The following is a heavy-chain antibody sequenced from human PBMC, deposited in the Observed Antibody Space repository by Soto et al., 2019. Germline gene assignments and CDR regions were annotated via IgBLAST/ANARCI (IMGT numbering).Heavy chain of an antibody. Sequence: SETLSLTCTVSGGSISSYYWSWIRQPPGKRLEWIGNINYSGSTNYNPSLKSRVTISVDTSENQFSLRLSSVTAADTAVYYCSRAGPPAYYYYMDVWDEGTTVTVSS. CDR1: GGSISSYY. J-gene: IGHJ6*03. CDR3: SRAGPPAYYYYMDV. D-gene: IGHD2-8*02. CDR2: INYSGST. V-gene: IGHV4-59*01.